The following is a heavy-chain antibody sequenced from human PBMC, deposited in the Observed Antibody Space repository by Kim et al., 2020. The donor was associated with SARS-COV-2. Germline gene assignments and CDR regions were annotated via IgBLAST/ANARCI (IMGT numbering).Heavy chain of an antibody. J-gene: IGHJ4*02. Sequence: LKSRVTISVDTSKNQFSLKLSSVTAADTAVYYCARYCSSTSCYDDPNFDYWGQGTLVTVSS. D-gene: IGHD2-2*01. CDR3: ARYCSSTSCYDDPNFDY. V-gene: IGHV4-59*01.